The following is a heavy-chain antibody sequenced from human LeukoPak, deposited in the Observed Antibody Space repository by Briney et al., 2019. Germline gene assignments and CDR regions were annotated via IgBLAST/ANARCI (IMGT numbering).Heavy chain of an antibody. Sequence: ASVKVSCKASGYTFTGYYMHWVRQAPGQGLEWMGWINPNSGGTNYAQKFQERVTMTRDTSISTAYMELSRLRSDDTAVYYCARDDSGNYYYYGMDVWGQGTTVTVSS. J-gene: IGHJ6*02. CDR2: INPNSGGT. CDR3: ARDDSGNYYYYGMDV. V-gene: IGHV1-2*02. D-gene: IGHD1-26*01. CDR1: GYTFTGYY.